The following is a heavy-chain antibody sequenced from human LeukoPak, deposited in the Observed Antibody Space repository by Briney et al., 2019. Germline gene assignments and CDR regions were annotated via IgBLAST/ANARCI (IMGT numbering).Heavy chain of an antibody. D-gene: IGHD5-18*01. CDR3: ARAKDTAMINYGMDV. CDR2: MNPNSGNT. J-gene: IGHJ6*02. Sequence: ASVKVSCKASGYTFTSYDINWVRQATGQGLEWMGWMNPNSGNTGYAQKFQGRVTMTRNTSISTAYMELSSLRSEDTAVYYCARAKDTAMINYGMDVWGQGTTVTVSS. V-gene: IGHV1-8*01. CDR1: GYTFTSYD.